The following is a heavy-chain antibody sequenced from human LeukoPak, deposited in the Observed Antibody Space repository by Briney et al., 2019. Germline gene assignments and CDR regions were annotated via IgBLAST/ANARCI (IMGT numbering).Heavy chain of an antibody. CDR2: IYSGGST. CDR3: ARSLKLSDY. D-gene: IGHD2/OR15-2a*01. J-gene: IGHJ4*02. CDR1: GFTVSSNY. Sequence: SGGSLRLSCAASGFTVSSNYMSWVRQAPGKGLEWVSVIYSGGSTYYADSVKGRFTISRDNAKNSLYLQMNSLRAEDTAVYYCARSLKLSDYWGQGTLVTVSS. V-gene: IGHV3-66*01.